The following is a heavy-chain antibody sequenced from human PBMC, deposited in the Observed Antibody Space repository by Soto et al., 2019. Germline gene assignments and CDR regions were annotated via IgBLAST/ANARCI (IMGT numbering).Heavy chain of an antibody. Sequence: SGPTLVNPTQTLTLTCTFSGFSLSTSGVGVGWIRQPPGKALEWLALIYWDDDKRYSPSLKSRLTITKDTSKNQVVLTMTNMDPVDTATYYCAHRRAGVYFDPNDYYYYMDVWGKGTTVTVSS. CDR1: GFSLSTSGVG. CDR2: IYWDDDK. D-gene: IGHD3-9*01. V-gene: IGHV2-5*02. CDR3: AHRRAGVYFDPNDYYYYMDV. J-gene: IGHJ6*03.